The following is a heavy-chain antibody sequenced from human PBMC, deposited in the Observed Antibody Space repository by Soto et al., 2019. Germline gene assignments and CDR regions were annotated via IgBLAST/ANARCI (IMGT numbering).Heavy chain of an antibody. CDR1: GGSFSGYY. Sequence: QVQLQQWGAGLLKPSETLSLTCAVYGGSFSGYYWSWIRQPPGKGLEWIGEINHSGRTNYNPSLKRRVTISVDTSKNQFSLKLRSVTAADTAVYYCARARRRYSSSWYDLVYWGQGTLVSVSS. D-gene: IGHD6-13*01. V-gene: IGHV4-34*01. CDR3: ARARRRYSSSWYDLVY. J-gene: IGHJ4*02. CDR2: INHSGRT.